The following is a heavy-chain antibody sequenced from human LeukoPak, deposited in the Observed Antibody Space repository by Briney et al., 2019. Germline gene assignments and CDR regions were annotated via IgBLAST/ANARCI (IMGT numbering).Heavy chain of an antibody. CDR1: GYAFTSYY. J-gene: IGHJ4*02. Sequence: GASVKVSCKASGYAFTSYYMHWVRQAPGQGLEWMGIINPSSGSTSYAQKFQGRVTMTRDTSTSTVYMELSSLRSEDTAVYYCARTGSMGYDSSGSAYFDYWGQGTLVTVSS. CDR3: ARTGSMGYDSSGSAYFDY. V-gene: IGHV1-46*01. CDR2: INPSSGST. D-gene: IGHD3-22*01.